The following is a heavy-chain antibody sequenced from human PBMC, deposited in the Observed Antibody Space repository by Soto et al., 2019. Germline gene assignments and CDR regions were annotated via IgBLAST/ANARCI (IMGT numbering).Heavy chain of an antibody. CDR1: GFTVSSNY. CDR3: ARSWAVAGSYDY. V-gene: IGHV3-66*01. Sequence: EVQLVESGGGLVQPGGSLRLSCAASGFTVSSNYMNWVRQAPGKGLEWVSVIYSGGSTYYADSVNGRFTISRDNSKNTPYLQMNSLRAEDTAVYYCARSWAVAGSYDYWGQGTLVTVSS. CDR2: IYSGGST. J-gene: IGHJ4*02. D-gene: IGHD6-19*01.